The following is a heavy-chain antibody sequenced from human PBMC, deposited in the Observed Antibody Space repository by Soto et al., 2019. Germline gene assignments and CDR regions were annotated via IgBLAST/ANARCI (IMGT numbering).Heavy chain of an antibody. CDR1: GYSISSGFY. V-gene: IGHV4-38-2*01. J-gene: IGHJ4*02. D-gene: IGHD3-22*01. CDR3: ARLSLRINKDLVVTSIDY. Sequence: KPSETLSLTCAVSGYSISSGFYWGWIRQPPGKGLEWIGNFYYSGNTDFNPSLKRRVTISVDTSKNQFSLKLSSVTAADTAIYYCARLSLRINKDLVVTSIDYWGQGTLVTVSS. CDR2: FYYSGNT.